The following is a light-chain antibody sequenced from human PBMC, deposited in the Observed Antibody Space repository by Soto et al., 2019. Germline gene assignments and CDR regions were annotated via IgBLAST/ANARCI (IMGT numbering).Light chain of an antibody. CDR2: GAS. CDR3: QKYGSSASWT. J-gene: IGKJ1*01. V-gene: IGKV3-20*01. CDR1: QSISSSY. Sequence: VLTQSAGTLSLSPGQRDTLSCRASQSISSSYLAWYQQKPGQAPRLFIYGASSRATGIPARFSGSGSGTAFPLTISRLEPEGFSVYYCQKYGSSASWTFGQGTKVEIK.